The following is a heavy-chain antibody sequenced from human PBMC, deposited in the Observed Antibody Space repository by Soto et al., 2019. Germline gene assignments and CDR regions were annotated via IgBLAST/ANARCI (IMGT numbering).Heavy chain of an antibody. Sequence: SETLSLTSSVSGPSMRSTHWSWIRQSPDKGLAWLGYFFFGGTDYNPSLRGRVSMPVETTKSQLSPTFTSVTVAATAVHYCASQRGSLYFEVWGEAIKVTV. CDR2: FFFGGT. CDR1: GPSMRSTH. D-gene: IGHD5-12*01. CDR3: ASQRGSLYFEV. V-gene: IGHV4-59*01. J-gene: IGHJ4*01.